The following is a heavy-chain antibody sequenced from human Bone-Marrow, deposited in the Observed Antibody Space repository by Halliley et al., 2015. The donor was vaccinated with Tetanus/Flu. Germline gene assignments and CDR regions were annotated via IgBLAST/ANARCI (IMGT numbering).Heavy chain of an antibody. CDR3: ARNGY. J-gene: IGHJ4*02. Sequence: APGKGLEWIAYSRSGGDYTNYADSVKGRFSISRDNAKNLVFLQRDSLRDEDTAGYYCARNGYWGQGTQVTVSS. D-gene: IGHD2-8*01. V-gene: IGHV3-11*03. CDR2: SRSGGDYT.